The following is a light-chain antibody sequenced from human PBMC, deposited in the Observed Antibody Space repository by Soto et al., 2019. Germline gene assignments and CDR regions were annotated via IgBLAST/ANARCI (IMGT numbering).Light chain of an antibody. J-gene: IGKJ4*01. CDR2: AAS. Sequence: DIQMTQSPSFVSASVGDRVTITCRASQGISSGLAWYQHKPGKAPKLLIHAASSLESGEPSRFSVSGSGTDLTLTISILQPEDFTTYYCQQTTSFPLTFGGGTKVEIK. V-gene: IGKV1-12*01. CDR3: QQTTSFPLT. CDR1: QGISSG.